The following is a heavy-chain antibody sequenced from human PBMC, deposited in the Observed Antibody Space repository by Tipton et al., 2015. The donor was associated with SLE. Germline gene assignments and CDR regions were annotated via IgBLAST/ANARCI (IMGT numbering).Heavy chain of an antibody. CDR1: GGSFSGYY. Sequence: LTCAVYGGSFSGYYWSWIRQPPGKGLEWVGRIKSKTDGGTTDYAAPVKGRFTISRDDSKNTLYLQMNSLKTEDTAVYYCTTPISPGAFDIWGQGTMVTVSS. CDR3: TTPISPGAFDI. J-gene: IGHJ3*02. V-gene: IGHV3-15*01. D-gene: IGHD1-14*01. CDR2: IKSKTDGGTT.